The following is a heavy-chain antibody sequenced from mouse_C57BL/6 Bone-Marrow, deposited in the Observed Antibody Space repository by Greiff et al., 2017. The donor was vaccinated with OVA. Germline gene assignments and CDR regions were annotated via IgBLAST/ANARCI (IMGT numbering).Heavy chain of an antibody. J-gene: IGHJ2*01. CDR3: ARTGLNWADY. CDR1: GYTFTSYW. CDR2: IDPSDSYT. Sequence: QVQLQQPGAELVKPGASVKLSCKASGYTFTSYWMQWVKQRPGQGLEWIGEIDPSDSYTNYNQKFKGKATLTVDISSSTAYMQLSSLTSEDSAVYYCARTGLNWADYWGQGTTLTVSS. D-gene: IGHD4-1*01. V-gene: IGHV1-50*01.